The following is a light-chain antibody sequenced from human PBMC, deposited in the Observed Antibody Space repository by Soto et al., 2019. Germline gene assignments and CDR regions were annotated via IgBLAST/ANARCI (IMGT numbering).Light chain of an antibody. CDR2: EGS. CDR3: CSYAGSSTL. V-gene: IGLV2-23*01. J-gene: IGLJ1*01. CDR1: SSDVGSDNL. Sequence: QSALTQPASVSGAPGQSITISCTGTSSDVGSDNLVSWYQQHPGKAPKLMIYEGSKRPSGVSNRFSGSKSGNTASLTISGLQAEDEADHYCCSYAGSSTLFGTGTKLTVL.